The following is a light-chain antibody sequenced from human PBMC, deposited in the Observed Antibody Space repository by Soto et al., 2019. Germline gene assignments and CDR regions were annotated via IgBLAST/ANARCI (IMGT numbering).Light chain of an antibody. CDR1: QAISKN. CDR2: DAS. Sequence: DIQMTQSPSSLSASVGDRVTFPCKALQAISKNLNWYQQKPGKAPRLLIYDASNLETGVPSRFSGIGSGTDFTFTISSLQPEDIATYYCQQYDNLPPYTFGQGTKLEIK. J-gene: IGKJ2*01. V-gene: IGKV1-33*01. CDR3: QQYDNLPPYT.